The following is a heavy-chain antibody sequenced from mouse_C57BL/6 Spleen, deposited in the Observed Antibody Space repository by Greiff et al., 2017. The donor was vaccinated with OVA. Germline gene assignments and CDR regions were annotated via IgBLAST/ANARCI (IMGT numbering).Heavy chain of an antibody. CDR2: IDASDSYT. CDR1: GYTFTSYW. CDR3: APTGTDWYFNV. Sequence: QVHVKQSGAELAKPGASVKLSCKASGYTFTSYWMQWVKQRPGQGLEWIGEIDASDSYTNYNQKFKGKATLTVDTSSSTAYMQHSSLTSEDSAVYYCAPTGTDWYFNVWGTGTTVTVSS. D-gene: IGHD4-1*02. J-gene: IGHJ1*03. V-gene: IGHV1-50*01.